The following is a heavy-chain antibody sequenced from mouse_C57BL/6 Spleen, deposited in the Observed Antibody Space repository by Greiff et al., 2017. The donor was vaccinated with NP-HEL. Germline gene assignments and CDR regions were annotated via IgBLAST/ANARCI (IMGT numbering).Heavy chain of an antibody. J-gene: IGHJ3*01. CDR1: GYTFTSYW. CDR3: AKSSTTARSGNWFAY. V-gene: IGHV1-72*01. CDR2: IDPNSGGT. D-gene: IGHD1-2*01. Sequence: QVQLQQPGAELVKPGASVKLSCKASGYTFTSYWMHWVKQRPGRGLEWIGRIDPNSGGTKYNEKFKSKATLTVDTPSNTAYMQLSSLTSEDSAVYDCAKSSTTARSGNWFAYWGQGTLVTVSA.